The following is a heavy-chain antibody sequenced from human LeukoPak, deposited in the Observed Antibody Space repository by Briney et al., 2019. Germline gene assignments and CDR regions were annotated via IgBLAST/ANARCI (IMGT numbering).Heavy chain of an antibody. CDR2: IYYSGST. Sequence: SETLSLTCTVSGGSISSGDYYWSWIRQPPGKGLEWIGYIYYSGSTYYNPSLKCRVTISVDTSKNQFSLKLSSVTAADTAVYYCARDQGDGYPYYFDYWGQGTLVTVSS. D-gene: IGHD5-24*01. J-gene: IGHJ4*02. CDR3: ARDQGDGYPYYFDY. CDR1: GGSISSGDYY. V-gene: IGHV4-30-4*01.